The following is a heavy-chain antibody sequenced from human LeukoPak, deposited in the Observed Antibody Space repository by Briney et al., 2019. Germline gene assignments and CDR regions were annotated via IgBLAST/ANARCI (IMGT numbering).Heavy chain of an antibody. J-gene: IGHJ6*03. CDR2: INPNSGGT. CDR3: ARDFTARQLVSYYYYYMDV. D-gene: IGHD6-6*01. Sequence: ASVTVSCKASGYTFTGYYMHWVRQAPGQGLEWMGWINPNSGGTNYAQKFQGRVTMTRDTSISTAYMELSRLRFDDTAVYYCARDFTARQLVSYYYYYMDVWGKGTTVTVSS. CDR1: GYTFTGYY. V-gene: IGHV1-2*02.